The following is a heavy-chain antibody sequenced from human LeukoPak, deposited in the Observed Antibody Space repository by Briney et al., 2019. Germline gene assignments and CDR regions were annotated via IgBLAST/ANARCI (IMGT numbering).Heavy chain of an antibody. CDR3: AKAKGRGSPGRDYFDY. CDR1: GFTFSDYY. V-gene: IGHV3-11*01. D-gene: IGHD3-10*01. CDR2: ISSSGSTI. J-gene: IGHJ4*02. Sequence: GGSLRLSCAASGFTFSDYYVSWIRQAPGKGLEWVSYISSSGSTIYYADSVKGRFTISRDNAKNTLYLQMNSLRAEDTAVYYCAKAKGRGSPGRDYFDYWGQGTLVTVSS.